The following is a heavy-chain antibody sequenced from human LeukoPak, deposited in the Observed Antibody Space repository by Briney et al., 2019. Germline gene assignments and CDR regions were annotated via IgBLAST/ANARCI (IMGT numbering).Heavy chain of an antibody. J-gene: IGHJ6*02. CDR1: GFTFSSYS. V-gene: IGHV3-21*01. Sequence: PGGSLRLSCAASGFTFSSYSMNWVRQAPGKGLEWVSSISSSSSYIYYADSVKGRFTISRDNAKNSLYLQMNSLRAEDTAVYYCASDLGYCTNGVCRNYYYYGMDVWGQGTTVTVS. CDR3: ASDLGYCTNGVCRNYYYYGMDV. D-gene: IGHD2-8*01. CDR2: ISSSSSYI.